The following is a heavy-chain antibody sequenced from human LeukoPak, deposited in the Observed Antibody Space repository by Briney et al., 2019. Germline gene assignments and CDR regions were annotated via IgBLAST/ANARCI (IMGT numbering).Heavy chain of an antibody. CDR2: IYYSGST. CDR3: ARELYSGYDWHYYYGMDV. CDR1: GGSISSGDYY. J-gene: IGHJ6*02. V-gene: IGHV4-30-4*01. Sequence: SQTLSLTCTVSGGSISSGDYYWSWIRQPPVKGLEWIGYIYYSGSTYYNPSLKSRVTISVGTSKNQFSLKLSSVTAADTAVYYCARELYSGYDWHYYYGMDVWGQGTTVTVSS. D-gene: IGHD5-12*01.